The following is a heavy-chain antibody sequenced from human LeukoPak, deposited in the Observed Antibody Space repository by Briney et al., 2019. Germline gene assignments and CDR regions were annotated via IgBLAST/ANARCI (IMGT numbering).Heavy chain of an antibody. CDR1: GSSFTSYW. J-gene: IGHJ5*02. Sequence: GESLKISCQGSGSSFTSYWISWVRQLPGKGLEWMGTIDPSDSYTNYSPSFQGHVTISADKSISTAYLQWSSLKASDTAMYYCARQGAWFDPWGQGTLVTVSS. CDR3: ARQGAWFDP. V-gene: IGHV5-10-1*01. CDR2: IDPSDSYT. D-gene: IGHD1-26*01.